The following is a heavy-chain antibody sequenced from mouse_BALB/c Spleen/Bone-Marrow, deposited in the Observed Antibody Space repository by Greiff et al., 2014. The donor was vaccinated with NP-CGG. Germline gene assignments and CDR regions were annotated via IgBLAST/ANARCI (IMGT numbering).Heavy chain of an antibody. CDR3: ARLRRYGAMDY. D-gene: IGHD2-14*01. CDR2: INPGSSTI. V-gene: IGHV4-2*02. Sequence: EVKLVESGGGLVQPGGSLNLSCAASGFDFSRYWMSWARQAPGKGQEWIGEINPGSSTINYTPSLKDKFIISRDNAKNTLYLQMSKVRSEDTALYYCARLRRYGAMDYWGQGTSVTVS. J-gene: IGHJ4*01. CDR1: GFDFSRYW.